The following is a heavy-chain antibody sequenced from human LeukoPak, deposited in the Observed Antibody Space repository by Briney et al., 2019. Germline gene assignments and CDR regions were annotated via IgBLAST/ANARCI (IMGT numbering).Heavy chain of an antibody. Sequence: SETLSLTCSVSGYSISSAYYWGWIRQPPGKGLEWIGTMYHSGSTNYNPSLKSRVTISVDTSKNQFSLKLSSVTAADTAVYYCAREIVATGWFDPWGQGTLVTVSS. D-gene: IGHD5-12*01. CDR3: AREIVATGWFDP. CDR2: MYHSGST. V-gene: IGHV4-38-2*02. J-gene: IGHJ5*02. CDR1: GYSISSAYY.